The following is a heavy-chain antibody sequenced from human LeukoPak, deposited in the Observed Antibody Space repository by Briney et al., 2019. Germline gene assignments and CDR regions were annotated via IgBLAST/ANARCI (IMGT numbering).Heavy chain of an antibody. CDR2: INHSGST. V-gene: IGHV4-34*01. J-gene: IGHJ6*03. CDR1: GGSFSGYY. Sequence: PSETLSLTCAVYGGSFSGYYWSWIRQPPGKGLEWIGEINHSGSTNYNPSLKSQVTISVDTSKNQFSLKLSSVTAADTAVYYCARAVVYGVEMATIRWYYYYYYMDVWGEGTTVTVSS. CDR3: ARAVVYGVEMATIRWYYYYYYMDV. D-gene: IGHD5-24*01.